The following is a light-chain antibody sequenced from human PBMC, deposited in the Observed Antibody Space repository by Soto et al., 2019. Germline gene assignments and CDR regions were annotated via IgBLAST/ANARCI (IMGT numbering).Light chain of an antibody. Sequence: ILLTQSPDTLSLSPGEGASLSCRASQSVHTFLAWYQPKPGQPPRLLIYGASTSATGVPARFSGSGSGTDFTLTISSLEREDFAVYYCHQRSNWHPATFGQGTRLEIK. CDR3: HQRSNWHPAT. CDR2: GAS. J-gene: IGKJ5*01. CDR1: QSVHTF. V-gene: IGKV3-11*01.